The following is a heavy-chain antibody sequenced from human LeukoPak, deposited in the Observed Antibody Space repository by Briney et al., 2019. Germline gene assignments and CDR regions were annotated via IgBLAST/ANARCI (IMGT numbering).Heavy chain of an antibody. Sequence: GESLKISCKGSGYSFTSYWIGWVRQMPGKGLEWMGIIYPGDSDTRYSPSFQGQVTISADKSISTAYLQWSSLKASDTAMYYCARSSESEYSSGWHGGYYYYYYMDVWGKGTTVTVSS. V-gene: IGHV5-51*01. J-gene: IGHJ6*03. CDR2: IYPGDSDT. CDR1: GYSFTSYW. D-gene: IGHD6-19*01. CDR3: ARSSESEYSSGWHGGYYYYYYMDV.